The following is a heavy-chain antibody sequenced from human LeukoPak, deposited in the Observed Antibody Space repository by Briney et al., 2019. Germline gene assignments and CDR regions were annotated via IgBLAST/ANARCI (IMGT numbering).Heavy chain of an antibody. D-gene: IGHD1-26*01. J-gene: IGHJ4*02. V-gene: IGHV3-23*01. CDR2: ITRDSGST. CDR1: GFTFSNYV. CDR3: AKTDSGSYFHY. Sequence: PGGPLRLSCATSGFTFSNYVMSWVRQAPVKGLEWVSSITRDSGSTYYADSVKGRFTISRDDSKNTLYLQMSSLRAEDTAVYYCAKTDSGSYFHYWGQGTLVTVSS.